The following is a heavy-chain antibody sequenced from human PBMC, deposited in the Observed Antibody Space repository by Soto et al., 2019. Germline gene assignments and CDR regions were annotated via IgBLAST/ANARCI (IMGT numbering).Heavy chain of an antibody. Sequence: QVQLQQWGAGLLKPSETLSLTCAVYGGSFSGYYWSGIRQSPGKGLEWIGEINDSGRTNYNPSLTSRVTISVDTSKKQFSLNLRSVTAADTAVYYCASVLRYLWGQGTLVTVSS. CDR2: INDSGRT. CDR1: GGSFSGYY. V-gene: IGHV4-34*01. CDR3: ASVLRYL. J-gene: IGHJ4*02. D-gene: IGHD3-16*01.